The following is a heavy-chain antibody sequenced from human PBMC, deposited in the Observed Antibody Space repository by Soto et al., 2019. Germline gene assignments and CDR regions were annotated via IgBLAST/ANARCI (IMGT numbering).Heavy chain of an antibody. D-gene: IGHD3-16*01. CDR2: IYYSGST. Sequence: SETLSLTCTVSGGSISSGGYYWSWIRQHPGKGLEWIGYIYYSGSTYYNPSLKSRVTISVDTSKNQFSLKLSSVTAADTAVYYCARLRPGDYNLDYWGQGTLGTVSS. CDR1: GGSISSGGYY. J-gene: IGHJ4*02. V-gene: IGHV4-31*03. CDR3: ARLRPGDYNLDY.